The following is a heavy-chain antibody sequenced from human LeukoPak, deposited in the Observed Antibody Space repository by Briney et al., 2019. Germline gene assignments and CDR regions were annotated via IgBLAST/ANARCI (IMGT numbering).Heavy chain of an antibody. J-gene: IGHJ6*03. V-gene: IGHV1-46*01. D-gene: IGHD3-9*01. Sequence: GASVKVSCKASGYTFTSYYMHWVRQAPGQGLEWMGIINPSGGSTSYAQKFQGRVTMTRDMSTSTVYMELSSLRSEDTAVYYCARDQNDILTGTGYYYYYYMDVWGKGTTVTVSS. CDR2: INPSGGST. CDR3: ARDQNDILTGTGYYYYYYMDV. CDR1: GYTFTSYY.